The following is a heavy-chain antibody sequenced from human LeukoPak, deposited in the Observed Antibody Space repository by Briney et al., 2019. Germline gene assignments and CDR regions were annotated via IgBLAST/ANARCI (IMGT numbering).Heavy chain of an antibody. Sequence: PSGTLSLTCAVSGGSISSSNWWSWVRQPPGKGLEWIGEIYHSGSTNYNPSLKSRVTISVDKSKNQFSLKLSSVTAADTAVYYCARNLPAANHGHDAFDIWGQGTMVTVSS. V-gene: IGHV4-4*02. CDR3: ARNLPAANHGHDAFDI. CDR2: IYHSGST. CDR1: GGSISSSNW. J-gene: IGHJ3*02. D-gene: IGHD2-2*01.